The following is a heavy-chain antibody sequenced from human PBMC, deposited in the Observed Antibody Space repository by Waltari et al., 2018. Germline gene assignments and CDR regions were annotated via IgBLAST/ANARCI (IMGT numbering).Heavy chain of an antibody. D-gene: IGHD5-12*01. CDR3: AREHASGDGYNLSPWGYGMDV. Sequence: QVQLVQSGAEVKKPGSSVKVSCKASGGTFSSYAISWVRQAPGQGLEWMGGIIPIFGTANYAQKFQGRVTITADESTSTAYMELSSLRSEDTAVYYCAREHASGDGYNLSPWGYGMDVWGQGTTVTVSS. V-gene: IGHV1-69*13. CDR2: IIPIFGTA. CDR1: GGTFSSYA. J-gene: IGHJ6*02.